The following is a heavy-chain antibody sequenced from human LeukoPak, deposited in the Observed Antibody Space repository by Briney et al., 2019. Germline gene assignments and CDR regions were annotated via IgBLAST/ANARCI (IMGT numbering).Heavy chain of an antibody. CDR1: GFTFSDYY. D-gene: IGHD1-26*01. J-gene: IGHJ3*02. CDR2: ISSSGSTI. V-gene: IGHV3-11*04. Sequence: GGSLRLSCAASGFTFSDYYMSWIRQAPGKGLEWVSYISSSGSTIYYADSVKGRFTISRDNSKNTLYLQMNSLRAEDTAVYYCAKGRGSSSTDAFDIWGQGTMVTVSS. CDR3: AKGRGSSSTDAFDI.